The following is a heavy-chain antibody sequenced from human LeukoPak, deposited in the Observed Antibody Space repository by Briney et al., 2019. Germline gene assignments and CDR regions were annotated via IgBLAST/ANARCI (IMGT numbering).Heavy chain of an antibody. CDR2: IIPIFGTA. D-gene: IGHD3-10*01. CDR3: ARHLNYYGSGSPVNWSDP. Sequence: SVKVSCKASGGTFSSYAISWVRQAPGQGLEWMGGIIPIFGTANYAQKFQGRVTITADKSTSTAYMELSSLRSEDTAVYHCARHLNYYGSGSPVNWSDPWGQGTLVTVSS. V-gene: IGHV1-69*06. J-gene: IGHJ5*02. CDR1: GGTFSSYA.